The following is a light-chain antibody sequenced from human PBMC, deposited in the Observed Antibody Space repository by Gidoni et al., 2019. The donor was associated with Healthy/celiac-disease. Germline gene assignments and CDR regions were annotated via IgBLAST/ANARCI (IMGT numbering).Light chain of an antibody. CDR1: QSVSSSY. J-gene: IGKJ1*01. CDR3: QQYGSSLGT. CDR2: GAS. Sequence: EIELTQSPGTLSSSPGERATLTCRASQSVSSSYLAWYQQKPGQAPKLLIYGASSRATGTPDSFSGSGSGTDFTLTISRLEPEDFAVYYCQQYGSSLGTFXQXTKVEIK. V-gene: IGKV3-20*01.